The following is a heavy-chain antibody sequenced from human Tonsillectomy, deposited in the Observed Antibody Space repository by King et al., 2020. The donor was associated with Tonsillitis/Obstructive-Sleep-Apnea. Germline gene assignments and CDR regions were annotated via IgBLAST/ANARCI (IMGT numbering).Heavy chain of an antibody. CDR2: IYYSGST. CDR3: ARAGRYDFWSGYYMDV. V-gene: IGHV4-31*01. CDR1: GGSISSGGYY. D-gene: IGHD3-3*01. J-gene: IGHJ6*03. Sequence: QLQESGPGLVKPSQTLSLTCTVSGGSISSGGYYWSWIRQHPGKGLEWIGYIYYSGSTYYNPSLKSLVTISVDTAKNQFSLKLSSVTAADTAVYYCARAGRYDFWSGYYMDVWGKGTTVTVSS.